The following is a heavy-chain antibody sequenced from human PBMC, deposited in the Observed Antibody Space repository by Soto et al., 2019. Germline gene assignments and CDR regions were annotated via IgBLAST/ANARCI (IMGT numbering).Heavy chain of an antibody. V-gene: IGHV1-18*04. D-gene: IGHD4-17*01. J-gene: IGHJ1*01. CDR1: GCTFTSYG. CDR3: AMDYGDRPEYFKH. CDR2: ISPLKGRT. Sequence: QVQLVQSGPDLKRPGASMKVSCTASGCTFTSYGISWVRQAPGQGLEWMAWISPLKGRTQYSQKAQGRVTLSTDTSSNTAYMEMTTLRVDDTAVYYCAMDYGDRPEYFKHWGQGTLVTVS.